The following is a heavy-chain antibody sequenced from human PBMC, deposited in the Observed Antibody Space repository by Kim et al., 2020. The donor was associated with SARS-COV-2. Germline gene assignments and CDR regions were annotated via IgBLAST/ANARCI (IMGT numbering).Heavy chain of an antibody. CDR2: INHSGST. Sequence: SETLSLTCAVYGGSFSGYYWSWIRQPPGKGLEWIGEINHSGSTNYNPSLKSRLTITVDTSKNQFSLKLSSVTAADTAVDYCARVAYSSCWFAYWCQGTL. J-gene: IGHJ4*02. V-gene: IGHV4-34*01. D-gene: IGHD6-13*01. CDR1: GGSFSGYY. CDR3: ARVAYSSCWFAY.